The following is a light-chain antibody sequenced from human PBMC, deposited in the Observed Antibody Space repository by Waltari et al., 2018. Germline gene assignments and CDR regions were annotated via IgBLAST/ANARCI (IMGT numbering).Light chain of an antibody. CDR1: QGISTY. J-gene: IGKJ1*01. CDR3: QQFNSYPWT. V-gene: IGKV1-9*01. Sequence: DIQLTQSPSFLYASVGDRVTVTCRASQGISTYLAWYQQKPGRAPNLLIYDASNLQSEVPSRFSRSGSRTEFTLTISTLQPEDYATYYCQQFNSYPWTFGQGTKVEIK. CDR2: DAS.